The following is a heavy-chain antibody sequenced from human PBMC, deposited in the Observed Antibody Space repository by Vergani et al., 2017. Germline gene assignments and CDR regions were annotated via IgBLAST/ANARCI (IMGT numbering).Heavy chain of an antibody. CDR2: IIPILGIA. CDR1: GGTFSSYT. V-gene: IGHV1-69*02. D-gene: IGHD5-18*01. CDR3: AREGDVDTAMVTGYYYGMDV. Sequence: QVQLVQSGAEVKKPGSSVKVSCKASGGTFSSYTISWVRQATGQGLEWMGRIIPILGIATYAQKFQGRVTITAEKSTSTAYMELSSQRSEDTAVYYCAREGDVDTAMVTGYYYGMDVWGQXP. J-gene: IGHJ6*02.